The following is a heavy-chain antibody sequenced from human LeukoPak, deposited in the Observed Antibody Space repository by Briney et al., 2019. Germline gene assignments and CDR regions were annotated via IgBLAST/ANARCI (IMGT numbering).Heavy chain of an antibody. CDR2: IYTSGST. CDR1: GGSISSYY. Sequence: SETLSLTCTVSGGSISSYYWSWIRQPAGKGLEWIGRIYTSGSTNYNPSLKSRVTISVDTSKNQFSLKLSSVTAADTAVYYCAREDRYSSGWSGGYYFDYWGQGTLVTVSS. V-gene: IGHV4-4*07. D-gene: IGHD6-19*01. CDR3: AREDRYSSGWSGGYYFDY. J-gene: IGHJ4*02.